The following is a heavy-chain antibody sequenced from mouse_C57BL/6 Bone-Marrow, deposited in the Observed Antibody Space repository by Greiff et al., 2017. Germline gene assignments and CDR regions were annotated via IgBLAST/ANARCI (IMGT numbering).Heavy chain of an antibody. Sequence: QVQLQQPGAELVRPGSSVKLSCKASGYTFTSYWMDWVKQRPGQGLEWIGNIYPSDSETHYKQKFKDKATLTVDKSSSTAYMQLSSLTSEDSAVYYGARVVLITTEVTTDCFDYWGQGTTLTVSS. V-gene: IGHV1-61*01. CDR3: ARVVLITTEVTTDCFDY. D-gene: IGHD1-1*01. J-gene: IGHJ2*01. CDR2: IYPSDSET. CDR1: GYTFTSYW.